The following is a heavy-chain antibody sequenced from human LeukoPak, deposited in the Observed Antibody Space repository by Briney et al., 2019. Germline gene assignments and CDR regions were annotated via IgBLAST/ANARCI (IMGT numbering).Heavy chain of an antibody. V-gene: IGHV4-4*02. CDR3: ARQGDSGWYYFDY. J-gene: IGHJ4*02. CDR2: IYHSGST. D-gene: IGHD6-19*01. CDR1: GGSISSSNW. Sequence: SETLSLTCAVSGGSISSSNWWSWVRPPPGKGLEWIGEIYHSGSTNYNPSLKSRVTISVDKSKNQLSLKLTSVTAADTAAYYCARQGDSGWYYFDYWGQGTLVTVSS.